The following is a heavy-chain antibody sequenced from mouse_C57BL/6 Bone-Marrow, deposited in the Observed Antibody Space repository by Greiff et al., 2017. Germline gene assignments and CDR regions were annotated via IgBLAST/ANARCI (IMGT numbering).Heavy chain of an antibody. CDR2: IHPSDSDT. CDR1: GYTFTSYW. Sequence: QVQLQQPGAELVKPGASVKVSCKASGYTFTSYWMHWVKQRPGQGLEWIGRIHPSDSDTNYNQTFKGKATLTADKSSSTAYLQLSSLTSEDSAVCDCAILLRYDYFDYWGQGTTLTVSS. CDR3: AILLRYDYFDY. J-gene: IGHJ2*01. V-gene: IGHV1-74*01. D-gene: IGHD1-1*01.